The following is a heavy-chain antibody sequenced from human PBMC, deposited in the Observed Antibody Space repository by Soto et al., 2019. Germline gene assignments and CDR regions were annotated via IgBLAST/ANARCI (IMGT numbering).Heavy chain of an antibody. J-gene: IGHJ5*02. V-gene: IGHV1-18*01. D-gene: IGHD3-3*01. CDR1: GYTFTSYG. Sequence: ASVKVSCKASGYTFTSYGISWVRQAPGQGLEWMGWISAYNGNTNYAQKLQGRVTMTTDTSTSTAYMELRSLRSDDTAVYYCARDSTIFGVVKGWFDPWGQGTLVTVSS. CDR2: ISAYNGNT. CDR3: ARDSTIFGVVKGWFDP.